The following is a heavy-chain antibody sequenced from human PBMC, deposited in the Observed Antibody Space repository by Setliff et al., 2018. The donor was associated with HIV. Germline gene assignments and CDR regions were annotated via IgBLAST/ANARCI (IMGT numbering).Heavy chain of an antibody. Sequence: GGSLRLSCAASGFTFSGSAMHWVRQASGKGLEWVGRIRSKGYGSATAYAASVKGRFTISRDDSKNTAYLQMGSLKTEDTAVYYCTRHSTDPWSLLDYWGQGTLVTVS. CDR1: GFTFSGSA. D-gene: IGHD1-1*01. CDR3: TRHSTDPWSLLDY. J-gene: IGHJ4*02. V-gene: IGHV3-73*01. CDR2: IRSKGYGSAT.